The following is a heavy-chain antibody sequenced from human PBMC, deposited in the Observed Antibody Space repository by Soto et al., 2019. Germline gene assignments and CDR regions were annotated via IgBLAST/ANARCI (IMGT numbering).Heavy chain of an antibody. V-gene: IGHV1-2*02. J-gene: IGHJ4*02. CDR2: INPNSGGT. CDR1: GYTFTGYY. D-gene: IGHD3-10*01. CDR3: ARLWRFGELLFFDY. Sequence: ASVKVSCKASGYTFTGYYMHCVRQAPGQGLEWMGWINPNSGGTNYAQKFQGRVTMTRDTSISTAYMELSRLRSDDTAVYYCARLWRFGELLFFDYWGQGTLVTVS.